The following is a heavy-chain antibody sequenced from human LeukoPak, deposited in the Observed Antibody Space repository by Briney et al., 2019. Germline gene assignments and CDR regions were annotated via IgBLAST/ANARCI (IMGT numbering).Heavy chain of an antibody. V-gene: IGHV3-23*01. Sequence: GGSLRLSCAASGFIFSNYPMSWVRQAPGKGLEWVSSISGSGGSTYYADSVQGRFTISRDNSKNTLYLQMNSLRAEDTAVYYCAKGGHQCSGGSCYFFDYWGQGTLVTVSS. D-gene: IGHD2-15*01. CDR1: GFIFSNYP. CDR3: AKGGHQCSGGSCYFFDY. CDR2: ISGSGGST. J-gene: IGHJ4*02.